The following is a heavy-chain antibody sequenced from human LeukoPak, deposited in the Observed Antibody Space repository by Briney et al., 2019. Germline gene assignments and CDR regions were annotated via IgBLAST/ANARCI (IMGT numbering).Heavy chain of an antibody. D-gene: IGHD1-1*01. V-gene: IGHV4-59*01. CDR1: GGSISSFY. J-gene: IGHJ5*02. CDR3: ARHGTSGTNLNWFDP. Sequence: SETLSLTCTVSGGSISSFYWSWIRQPPGEGLEWIGYIYYSGGTNYNPSLKSRVTISVDTSKNQFSLKLSSVTAADTAVYYCARHGTSGTNLNWFDPWGQGTLVTVSS. CDR2: IYYSGGT.